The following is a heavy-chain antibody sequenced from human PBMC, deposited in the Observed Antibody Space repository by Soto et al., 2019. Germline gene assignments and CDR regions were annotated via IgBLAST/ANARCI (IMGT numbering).Heavy chain of an antibody. CDR2: INAGNGNT. V-gene: IGHV1-3*05. CDR1: GYIFTGYA. J-gene: IGHJ6*02. D-gene: IGHD3-16*01. CDR3: ARAGTVLGQLGNYYGMDV. Sequence: QVQVVQSGAEEKKPGASVKVSCKASGYIFTGYAMHWVRQAPGQRLEWMAWINAGNGNTRYSKKFQGRVTITRDTSANTAHMELSSLRSEDTAVYYCARAGTVLGQLGNYYGMDVWGQGTTVTVSS.